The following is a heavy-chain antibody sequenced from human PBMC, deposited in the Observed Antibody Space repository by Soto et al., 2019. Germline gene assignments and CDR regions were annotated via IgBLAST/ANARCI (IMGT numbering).Heavy chain of an antibody. J-gene: IGHJ4*02. CDR3: AGALLLGGSSGWGFNY. D-gene: IGHD3-22*01. CDR1: GFIFSNYG. V-gene: IGHV3-48*02. CDR2: VGASATSR. Sequence: EVQLVESGGGLVQPGGSLRLSCAASGFIFSNYGMHWVRQAPGTGLEWISYVGASATSRYYADSVKGRFTISRDNAKNLLYLQMTSLRDDGTAVYYCAGALLLGGSSGWGFNYWGQGSLVTVSS.